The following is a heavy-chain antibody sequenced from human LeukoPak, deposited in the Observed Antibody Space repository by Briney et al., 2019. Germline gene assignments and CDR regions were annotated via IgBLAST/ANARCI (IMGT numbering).Heavy chain of an antibody. CDR3: ARVGPWVNPDYYYNYMDV. CDR2: ISSTGSYI. Sequence: PGGSLRLSCAASRFTFSSYSMNWVRQAPGKGLEWVSSISSTGSYIYYADSVKGRFTISRDNAKNSVHLQMNSLRAEDTAVYYCARVGPWVNPDYYYNYMDVWGKGTTVTVSS. V-gene: IGHV3-21*01. J-gene: IGHJ6*03. D-gene: IGHD1-14*01. CDR1: RFTFSSYS.